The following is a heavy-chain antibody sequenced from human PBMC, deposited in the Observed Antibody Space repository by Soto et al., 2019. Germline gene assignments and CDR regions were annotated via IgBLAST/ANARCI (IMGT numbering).Heavy chain of an antibody. CDR3: VRSRQMESGNDYGLDV. Sequence: QVQLQESGSGLVKPSQSLSLTCTVSGVSLNTADTWWSWIRQSPGKGLEFIGYYHSGGSTYYDASIMSLLSISADTSNSQFSLKLSSVTVADTAVYFCVRSRQMESGNDYGLDVWGQGTTVTVSS. D-gene: IGHD1-1*01. J-gene: IGHJ6*02. V-gene: IGHV4-30-4*01. CDR2: YHSGGST. CDR1: GVSLNTADTW.